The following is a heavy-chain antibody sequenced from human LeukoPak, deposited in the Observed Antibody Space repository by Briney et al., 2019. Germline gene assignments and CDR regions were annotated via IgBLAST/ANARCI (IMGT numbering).Heavy chain of an antibody. CDR2: IIPILGIA. V-gene: IGHV1-69*04. CDR1: GGTFSSYA. Sequence: ASVKVSCKASGGTFSSYAISWVRQAPGQGLEWMGRIIPILGIANYAQKSQGRVTITADKSTSTAYMELSSLRSEDTAVYYCAREGTGDGSALGDYWGQGTLVTVSS. CDR3: AREGTGDGSALGDY. D-gene: IGHD7-27*01. J-gene: IGHJ4*02.